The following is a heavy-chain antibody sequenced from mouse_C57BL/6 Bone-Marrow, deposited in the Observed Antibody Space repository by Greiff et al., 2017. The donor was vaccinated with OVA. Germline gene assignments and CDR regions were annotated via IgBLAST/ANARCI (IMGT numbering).Heavy chain of an antibody. D-gene: IGHD1-1*01. Sequence: VQLQQSGPELVKPGASVKMSCKASGYTFTDYNMHWVKQSHGKSLEWIGYINPNNGGTSYNQKFKGKATLTVNKSSSPAYMELRSLTSEDSAVYYCARFGIYYYGSSHWYFDVWGTGTTVTVSS. J-gene: IGHJ1*03. CDR2: INPNNGGT. CDR1: GYTFTDYN. CDR3: ARFGIYYYGSSHWYFDV. V-gene: IGHV1-22*01.